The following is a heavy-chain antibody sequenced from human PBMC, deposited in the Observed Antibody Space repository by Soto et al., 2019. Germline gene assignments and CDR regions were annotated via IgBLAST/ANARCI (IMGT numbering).Heavy chain of an antibody. CDR2: IDPSDSYT. CDR1: GYTFTNYW. CDR3: ARHPLTTFGIVSPAPAAFDI. D-gene: IGHD3-3*01. V-gene: IGHV5-10-1*01. Sequence: PGESLKISCKGSGYTFTNYWINWVRQMPGKGLEWMGRIDPSDSYTNFSPSFEGHVTMSADKSINTAYLHWSSLKASDSAMYYCARHPLTTFGIVSPAPAAFDIWGQGTMVTVSS. J-gene: IGHJ3*02.